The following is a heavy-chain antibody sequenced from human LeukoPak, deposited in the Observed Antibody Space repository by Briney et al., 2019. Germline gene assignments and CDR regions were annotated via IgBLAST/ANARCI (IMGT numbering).Heavy chain of an antibody. J-gene: IGHJ5*02. CDR1: GFSLSTSGVG. CDR2: IYWDDDE. V-gene: IGHV2-5*02. D-gene: IGHD5-18*01. CDR3: AHRKVDTPMGP. Sequence: SGPTLVNPTQTLTLTCTFSGFSLSTSGVGVGWIRQPPGKALEWLAYIYWDDDERYSPSLKSRLTITKDTPKNQVVLTVTNMDPVDTATYYCAHRKVDTPMGPWGQGTLVTVSS.